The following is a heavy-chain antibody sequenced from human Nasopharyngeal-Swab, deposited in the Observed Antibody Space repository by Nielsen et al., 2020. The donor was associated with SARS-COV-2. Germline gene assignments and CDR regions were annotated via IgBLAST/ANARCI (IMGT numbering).Heavy chain of an antibody. J-gene: IGHJ4*02. Sequence: WVRQAPGQRLEWMGWINAGNGNTKYSQKFQGRVTITRDTSASTVYMELSSLRSEDTAVYYCARVYYDSSGYYQYWGQGTLVTVSS. V-gene: IGHV1-3*01. CDR3: ARVYYDSSGYYQY. D-gene: IGHD3-22*01. CDR2: INAGNGNT.